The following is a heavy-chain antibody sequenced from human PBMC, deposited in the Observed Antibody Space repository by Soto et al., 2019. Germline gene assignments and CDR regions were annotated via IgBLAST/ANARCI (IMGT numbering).Heavy chain of an antibody. D-gene: IGHD6-19*01. CDR2: ISGSGDNT. V-gene: IGHV3-23*01. J-gene: IGHJ4*02. CDR1: GFAFSSNA. Sequence: GGSLRLSCAASGFAFSSNALSWVRQAPGKGLEWVSAISGSGDNTYYTDSVKGRFTISRDNPKNTLYLQMNSLRAEDTAVYYCAKVVGGAGTDYWGQGTLVTVSS. CDR3: AKVVGGAGTDY.